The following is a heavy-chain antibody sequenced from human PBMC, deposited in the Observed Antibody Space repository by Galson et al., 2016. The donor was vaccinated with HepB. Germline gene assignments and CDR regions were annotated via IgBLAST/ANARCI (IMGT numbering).Heavy chain of an antibody. J-gene: IGHJ4*02. V-gene: IGHV3-66*01. D-gene: IGHD5-18*01. Sequence: GGNTYYAASVKGRFTISRDNSKNALYLQMNNLRAEDTAVYYCARKTDTAAPGDYWGQGTLVTVSS. CDR2: GGNT. CDR3: ARKTDTAAPGDY.